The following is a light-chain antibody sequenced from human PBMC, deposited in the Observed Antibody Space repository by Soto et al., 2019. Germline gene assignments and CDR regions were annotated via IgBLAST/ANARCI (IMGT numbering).Light chain of an antibody. V-gene: IGKV1-17*01. J-gene: IGKJ1*01. CDR2: AAS. CDR3: LQHNSYPWT. CDR1: QGFRND. Sequence: DIQMTQSPSSLSASVGDRVTITCRASQGFRNDLGWYQQRQGKAPKRLIYAASSLQIGVPSRFSGSGSGTEFTLTISSLQPEDFATYYCLQHNSYPWTFGQGTKVEIK.